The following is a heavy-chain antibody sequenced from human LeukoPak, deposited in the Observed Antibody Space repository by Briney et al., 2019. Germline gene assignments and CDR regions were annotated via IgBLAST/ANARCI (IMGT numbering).Heavy chain of an antibody. J-gene: IGHJ6*03. D-gene: IGHD6-13*01. CDR2: ICYSGST. CDR3: ARLSSSWYYYYYYYMDV. V-gene: IGHV4-59*01. CDR1: GGSISSYY. Sequence: PSETLSLTCTVSGGSISSYYWSWIRQPPGKGLEWIWYICYSGSTNYNPSLTSRVTIAVDTSKNQFSLKLSSVTAADTAVYYCARLSSSWYYYYYYYMDVWGKGTTVTVSS.